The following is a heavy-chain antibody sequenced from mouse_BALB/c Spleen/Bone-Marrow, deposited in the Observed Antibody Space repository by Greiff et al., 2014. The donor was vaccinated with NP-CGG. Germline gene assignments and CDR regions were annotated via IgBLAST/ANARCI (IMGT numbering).Heavy chain of an antibody. CDR2: IYPGDGDT. CDR3: ARDGKYALAFDY. V-gene: IGHV1-87*01. Sequence: QVQLQQSGAELARPGASVKLSCKASGYNFNNYWMQWIKQRPGQGLEWIGAIYPGDGDTRYTQKFKGKATLTADKSSSTAYMQLSSLVSEDSAVYYGARDGKYALAFDYWGQGTLVTVSS. D-gene: IGHD2-1*01. CDR1: GYNFNNYW. J-gene: IGHJ4*01.